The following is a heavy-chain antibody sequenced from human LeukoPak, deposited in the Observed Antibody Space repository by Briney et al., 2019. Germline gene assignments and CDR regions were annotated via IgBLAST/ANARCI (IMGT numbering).Heavy chain of an antibody. D-gene: IGHD1-26*01. CDR2: IHKAGTES. CDR3: ARVGTWELQRVFDY. J-gene: IGHJ4*02. V-gene: IGHV3-7*01. CDR1: GFTFTDYW. Sequence: TGGSLRLSCAASGFTFTDYWMTWVRQVPGKGLEWVANIHKAGTESYYVDSVKGRFAISRDNAKNSLYLQLSSLRVDDTAVYYCARVGTWELQRVFDYWGQGPLGTVSS.